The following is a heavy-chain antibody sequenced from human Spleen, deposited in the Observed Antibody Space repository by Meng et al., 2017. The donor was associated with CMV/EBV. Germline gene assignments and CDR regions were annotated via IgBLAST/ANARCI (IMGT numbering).Heavy chain of an antibody. CDR2: IYHTGST. J-gene: IGHJ6*02. CDR3: ARDFWSGLYYAMDV. Sequence: VSGASISGSNWWSWVRQPPGKGLEWIGEIYHTGSTHYNPSLQSRVTISVDKSKNQFSLKLSSVNAADTAVYYCARDFWSGLYYAMDVWGQGTMVTVSS. D-gene: IGHD3-3*01. CDR1: GASISGSNW. V-gene: IGHV4-4*02.